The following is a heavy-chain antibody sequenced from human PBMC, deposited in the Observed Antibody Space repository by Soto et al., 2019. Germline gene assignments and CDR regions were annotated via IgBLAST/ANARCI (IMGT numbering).Heavy chain of an antibody. CDR3: ARDKRVLRFLEWLPRTLMYG. J-gene: IGHJ6*04. D-gene: IGHD3-3*01. V-gene: IGHV3-48*01. Sequence: PGGSLTLACAASGFSFSSYSMNWVRQAPGKGLEWVSYISSSSSTIYYSDSVKGRFTISRDNAKNSLYLQMNSLRAEDTAVYYCARDKRVLRFLEWLPRTLMYGCGKGTTVTVSS. CDR2: ISSSSSTI. CDR1: GFSFSSYS.